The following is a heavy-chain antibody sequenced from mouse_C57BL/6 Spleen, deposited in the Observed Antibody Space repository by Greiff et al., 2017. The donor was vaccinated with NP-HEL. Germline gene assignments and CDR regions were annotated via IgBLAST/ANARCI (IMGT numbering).Heavy chain of an antibody. CDR3: TNYYGSSYFYWYFDV. D-gene: IGHD1-1*01. CDR2: IDPETGGT. J-gene: IGHJ1*03. CDR1: GYTFTDYE. Sequence: VHLVESGAELVRPGASVTLSCKASGYTFTDYEMHWVKQTPVHGLEWIGAIDPETGGTAYNQKFKGKAILTADKSSSTAYMELRSLTSEDSAVYYCTNYYGSSYFYWYFDVWGTGTTVTVSS. V-gene: IGHV1-15*01.